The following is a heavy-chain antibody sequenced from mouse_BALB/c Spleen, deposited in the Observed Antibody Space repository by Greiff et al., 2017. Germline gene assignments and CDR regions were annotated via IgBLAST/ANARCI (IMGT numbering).Heavy chain of an antibody. V-gene: IGHV2-4-1*01. CDR2: IWSGGST. CDR3: ARPYYRYDEGFAY. CDR1: GFSLTSYG. Sequence: VMLVESGPGLVQPSQSLSITCTVSGFSLTSYGVHWVRQSPGKGLEWLGVIWSGGSTDYNAAFISRLSISKDNSKSQVFFKMNSLQADDTAIYYCARPYYRYDEGFAYWGQGTLVTVSA. J-gene: IGHJ3*01. D-gene: IGHD2-14*01.